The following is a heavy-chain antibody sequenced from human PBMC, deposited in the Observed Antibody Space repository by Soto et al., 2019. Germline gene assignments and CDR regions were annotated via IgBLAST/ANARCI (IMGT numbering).Heavy chain of an antibody. CDR2: IYHSGST. J-gene: IGHJ6*02. CDR3: ASIPITMVRGAIYGMDV. V-gene: IGHV4-4*02. CDR1: GGSISSSNW. Sequence: NPSETLSLTCAVSGGSISSSNWWSWVRQPPGKGLEWIGEIYHSGSTNYNPSLKSRVTISVDKSKNQFSLKLSSVTAADTAVYYCASIPITMVRGAIYGMDVWGQGTTVTVSS. D-gene: IGHD3-10*01.